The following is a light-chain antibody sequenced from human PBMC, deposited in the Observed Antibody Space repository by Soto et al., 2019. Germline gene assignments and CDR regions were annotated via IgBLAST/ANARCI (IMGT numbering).Light chain of an antibody. J-gene: IGLJ1*01. CDR3: TSYTTSSTYV. CDR1: SSDVGNYIY. CDR2: EVS. Sequence: QSALTQPASVSGSPGQSITISCTGTSSDVGNYIYVFWFQQHPGKAPKLIISEVSNRPSGVSSRFSGSKSGNTASLTISGLQAEDEANYYSTSYTTSSTYVFGTGTKVTVL. V-gene: IGLV2-14*01.